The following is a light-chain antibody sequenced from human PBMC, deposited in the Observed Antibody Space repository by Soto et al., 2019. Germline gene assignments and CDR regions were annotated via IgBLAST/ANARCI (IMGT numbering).Light chain of an antibody. V-gene: IGKV3-15*01. CDR1: QSVGPN. CDR2: GVS. CDR3: QQYAESPLT. J-gene: IGKJ4*01. Sequence: EIVLTQSPDNLSVSPGESATLSCRASQSVGPNLVWYQQKFGQAPRLLIYGVSTRATGVPARFSGSGSGTEFTLTISSLQPEDFAVYYCQQYAESPLTFGGGTKVEIK.